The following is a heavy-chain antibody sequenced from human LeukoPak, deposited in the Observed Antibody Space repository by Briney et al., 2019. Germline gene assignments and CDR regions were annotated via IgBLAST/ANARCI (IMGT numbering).Heavy chain of an antibody. D-gene: IGHD5-12*01. CDR2: INPSGGST. J-gene: IGHJ6*03. Sequence: ASVRVSCKASGYTFTSYYMHWVRQAPGQGLEWMGIINPSGGSTSYAQKFQGRVTMTRDMSTSTVYMELSSLRSEDTAVYYCAMATQLYYYYYMDVWGKGTTVTVSS. CDR1: GYTFTSYY. CDR3: AMATQLYYYYYMDV. V-gene: IGHV1-46*01.